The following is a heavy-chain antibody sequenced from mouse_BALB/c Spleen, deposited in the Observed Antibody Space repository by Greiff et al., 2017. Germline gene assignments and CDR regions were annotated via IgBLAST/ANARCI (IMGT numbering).Heavy chain of an antibody. D-gene: IGHD2-4*01. CDR2: IYPGGGYT. V-gene: IGHV1-63*02. J-gene: IGHJ1*01. CDR1: GYTFTNYW. CDR3: ARDKGSTMTTYWYIDV. Sequence: QVQLKESGAELVRPGTSVKISCKASGYTFTNYWLGWVKQRPGHGLEWIGDIYPGGGYTNYNEKFKGKATLTSDTSSTTAYMELSSLTSEDSAVYYCARDKGSTMTTYWYIDVWGAGTTVTVSS.